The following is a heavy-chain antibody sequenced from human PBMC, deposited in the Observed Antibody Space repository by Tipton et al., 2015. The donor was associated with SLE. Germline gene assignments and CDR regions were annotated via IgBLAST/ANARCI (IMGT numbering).Heavy chain of an antibody. CDR2: INDSGST. D-gene: IGHD1-14*01. J-gene: IGHJ4*02. V-gene: IGHV4-34*01. Sequence: TLSLTCAVYGGSFSGYYWSWIRQPPGKGLEWIGEINDSGSTNYYPSLKSRVTISVDTSKNQFSLKLSSVTAADTAVYYCARARTSYFDYWGQGTLVTVSS. CDR1: GGSFSGYY. CDR3: ARARTSYFDY.